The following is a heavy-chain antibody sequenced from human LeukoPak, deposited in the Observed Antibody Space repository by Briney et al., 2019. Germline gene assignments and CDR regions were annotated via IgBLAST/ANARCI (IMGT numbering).Heavy chain of an antibody. J-gene: IGHJ5*02. V-gene: IGHV5-51*01. D-gene: IGHD3-16*01. CDR3: AIFDFLFGEIDNWFDP. CDR2: TYPGDSDT. CDR1: GYRFTSYW. Sequence: GESLKISCKGSGYRFTSYWIGWVRQLPGKGLEWMGITYPGDSDTRYSPSFQGQVTISADKSISTAYLQWSSLKASDTAMYYCAIFDFLFGEIDNWFDPWGQGTQVTVSS.